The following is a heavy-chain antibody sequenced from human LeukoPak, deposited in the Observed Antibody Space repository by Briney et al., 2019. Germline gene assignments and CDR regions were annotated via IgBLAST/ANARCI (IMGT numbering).Heavy chain of an antibody. CDR1: GYTFTSYA. V-gene: IGHV1-3*01. CDR3: ARRGPPGALYYFDY. Sequence: GASVKVSCKASGYTFTSYAMHWVRQAPGQRLEWMGWINAGNGNTKYSQKFQGRVSITRDTSASTAYMELSSLRSEDTAVYYCARRGPPGALYYFDYWGQGTLVTVSS. J-gene: IGHJ4*02. D-gene: IGHD3-10*01. CDR2: INAGNGNT.